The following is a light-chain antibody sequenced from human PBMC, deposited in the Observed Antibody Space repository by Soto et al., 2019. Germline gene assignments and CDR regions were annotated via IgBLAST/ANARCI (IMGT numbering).Light chain of an antibody. J-gene: IGKJ3*01. V-gene: IGKV1-33*01. CDR2: DAF. Sequence: DIQMTQSPSSLSASVGDRVTITCQASQDINNFLNWYQQKPGKAPKLLIYDAFKLDTGVPSRFRGSRSGTAFTFTISSLQPDDVATYYCQQYDNLPITFGPGTKVEIK. CDR3: QQYDNLPIT. CDR1: QDINNF.